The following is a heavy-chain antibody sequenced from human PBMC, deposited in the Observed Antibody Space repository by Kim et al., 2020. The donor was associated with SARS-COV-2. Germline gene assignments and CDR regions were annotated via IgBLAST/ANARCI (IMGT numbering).Heavy chain of an antibody. CDR1: GGTFSSYA. CDR2: IIPILGIA. V-gene: IGHV1-69*04. J-gene: IGHJ6*02. CDR3: ARDQWRLELPHIMDV. D-gene: IGHD1-7*01. Sequence: SVKVSCKASGGTFSSYAISWVRQAPGQGLEWMGRIIPILGIANYAQKFQGRVTITADKSTSTAYMELSSLRSEDTAVYYCARDQWRLELPHIMDVWGQGTTVTVSS.